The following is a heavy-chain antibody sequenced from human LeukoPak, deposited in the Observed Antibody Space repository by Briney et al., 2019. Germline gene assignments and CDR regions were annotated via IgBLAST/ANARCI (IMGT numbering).Heavy chain of an antibody. CDR1: GYTFSIYA. CDR3: ARDLGYCTGGTCYPNWFDP. J-gene: IGHJ5*02. V-gene: IGHV1-3*01. CDR2: INAGNGNT. Sequence: ASVKISCKASGYTFSIYAMQWVRQAPGQRLEWMGWINAGNGNTKYSQKFQGRVTISRDTSASTAYMELSSLRSEDTAVYYCARDLGYCTGGTCYPNWFDPWGQGTLVTVSS. D-gene: IGHD2-15*01.